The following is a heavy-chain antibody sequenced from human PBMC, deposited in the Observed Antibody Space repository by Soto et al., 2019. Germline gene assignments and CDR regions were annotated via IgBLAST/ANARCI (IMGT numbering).Heavy chain of an antibody. D-gene: IGHD3-3*01. V-gene: IGHV3-7*03. Sequence: GGSLRLSCAASGFTFSSYWMSWVRQAPGKGLEWVANIKQDGSEKYYVDSVKGRFTISRDNAKNSLYLQMNSLRAEDTAVYYCARDLTYYDFWSGPFDYWGQGTLVTVSS. J-gene: IGHJ4*02. CDR2: IKQDGSEK. CDR3: ARDLTYYDFWSGPFDY. CDR1: GFTFSSYW.